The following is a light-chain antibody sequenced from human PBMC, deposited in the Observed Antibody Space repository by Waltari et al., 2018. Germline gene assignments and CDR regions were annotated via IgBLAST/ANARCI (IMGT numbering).Light chain of an antibody. CDR2: RVS. CDR1: QNLVHSDRNTN. V-gene: IGKV2-30*02. CDR3: MQGTHWPYT. Sequence: DVVMTQSPLSLRVTLVHPASISCTPSQNLVHSDRNTNLNWFQQRPGQSPSRLIYRVSNRDSGVPDRFTGSGSDTDFTLKISREEAGDVGFDDCMQGTHWPYTFGQGTKLDIK. J-gene: IGKJ2*01.